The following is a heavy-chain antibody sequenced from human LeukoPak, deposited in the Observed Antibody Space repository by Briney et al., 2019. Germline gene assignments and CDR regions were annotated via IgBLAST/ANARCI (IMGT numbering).Heavy chain of an antibody. CDR1: GFTFSSYW. D-gene: IGHD1-26*01. J-gene: IGHJ4*02. CDR2: IKQDGSEK. V-gene: IGHV3-7*01. CDR3: ARDPGPDGVVGAKYYFDY. Sequence: PGGSLRLSCAASGFTFSSYWMSWVRQAPGKGLEWVANIKQDGSEKYYVDSVKGRFTISRDNAKNSLYLQMNSLRAEDTAVYYCARDPGPDGVVGAKYYFDYWGQGTLVTVSS.